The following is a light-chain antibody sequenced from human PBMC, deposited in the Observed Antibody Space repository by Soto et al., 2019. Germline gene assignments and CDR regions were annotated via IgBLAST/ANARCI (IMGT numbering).Light chain of an antibody. CDR2: DAS. CDR3: QQCATSPLT. J-gene: IGKJ1*01. Sequence: EIVLTQSPGTLSLSPGERATLSCRASQSVGKNYLAWYQQKPGQAPRLLIDDASNRATGIPDRFSGGGSGTDFTLTISRLEPEDFAVYYCQQCATSPLTFGQGTKVEIK. CDR1: QSVGKNY. V-gene: IGKV3-20*01.